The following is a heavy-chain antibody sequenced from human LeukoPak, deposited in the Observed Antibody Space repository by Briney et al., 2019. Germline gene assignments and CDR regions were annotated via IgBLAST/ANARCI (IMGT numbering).Heavy chain of an antibody. CDR2: IYYSGST. CDR3: ARLWDIVVVEGNWFDP. Sequence: SETLSLTCTVSGGSISSSSYYWGWIRQPPGKGLEWIGSIYYSGSTYYNPSLKSRVTISVDTPKNQFSLKLSSVTAADTAVYYCARLWDIVVVEGNWFDPWGQGTLVTVSS. J-gene: IGHJ5*02. V-gene: IGHV4-39*01. D-gene: IGHD2-15*01. CDR1: GGSISSSSYY.